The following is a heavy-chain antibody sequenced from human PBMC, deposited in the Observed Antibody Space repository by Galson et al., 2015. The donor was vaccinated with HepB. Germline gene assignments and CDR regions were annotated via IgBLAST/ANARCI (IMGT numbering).Heavy chain of an antibody. Sequence: SVKVSCKASGYTSRNFVINWVRQAPGQGLEWMGRISVYNGDTSFAQNLQVRVTLTTDTSSNTAYMELRSLRPDDTALYYCAREGYGGIDAFDIWGQGIMVIGSS. CDR3: AREGYGGIDAFDI. J-gene: IGHJ3*02. CDR1: GYTSRNFV. V-gene: IGHV1-18*04. CDR2: ISVYNGDT. D-gene: IGHD4-23*01.